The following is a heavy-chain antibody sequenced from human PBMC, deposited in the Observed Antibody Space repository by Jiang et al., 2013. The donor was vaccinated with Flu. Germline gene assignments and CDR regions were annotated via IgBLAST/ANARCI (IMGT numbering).Heavy chain of an antibody. J-gene: IGHJ3*02. V-gene: IGHV3-15*01. D-gene: IGHD1-26*01. Sequence: VQLVESGGGLVKPGGSLRLSCAASGFTFSNAWMSWVRQAPGKGLEWVGRIKSKTDGGTTDYAAPVKGRFTISRDDSKNTLYLQMNSLKTEDTAVYYCTTDAVGVGAADAFDIWGQGTMVTVSS. CDR3: TTDAVGVGAADAFDI. CDR1: GFTFSNAW. CDR2: IKSKTDGGTT.